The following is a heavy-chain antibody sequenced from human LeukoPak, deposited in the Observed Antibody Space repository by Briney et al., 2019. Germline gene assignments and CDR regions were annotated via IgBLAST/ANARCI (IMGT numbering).Heavy chain of an antibody. CDR1: GFTFSSYA. J-gene: IGHJ3*02. CDR2: ISGSGGNT. CDR3: AKGVISGVIGNVFDI. V-gene: IGHV3-23*01. D-gene: IGHD3-10*01. Sequence: GGSLRLSCAASGFTFSSYAMSWVRQAPGKGLEWVSSISGSGGNTYYADSVKGRFTISRDNSENTLYLQMDSLRAEDTAVYYCAKGVISGVIGNVFDIWGQGTMVTASS.